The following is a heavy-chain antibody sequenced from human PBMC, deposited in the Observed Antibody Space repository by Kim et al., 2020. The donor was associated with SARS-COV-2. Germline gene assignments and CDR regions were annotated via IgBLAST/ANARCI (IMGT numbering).Heavy chain of an antibody. CDR3: ATGDLDYYGSGSSYRFDY. D-gene: IGHD3-10*01. CDR1: GFTFSSYG. J-gene: IGHJ4*02. V-gene: IGHV3-30*03. CDR2: ISYDGSNK. Sequence: GGSLRLSCAASGFTFSSYGMHWVRQAPGKGLEWVAVISYDGSNKYYADSVKGRFTISRDNSKNTLYLQMNSLRAEDTAVYYCATGDLDYYGSGSSYRFDYWGQGTLVTVSS.